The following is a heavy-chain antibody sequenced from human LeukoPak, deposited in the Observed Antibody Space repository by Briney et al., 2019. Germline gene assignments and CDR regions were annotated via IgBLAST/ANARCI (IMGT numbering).Heavy chain of an antibody. V-gene: IGHV3-23*01. CDR3: AKDGVVIRMYYYYYMDV. J-gene: IGHJ6*03. D-gene: IGHD3-3*01. CDR1: GFTFSSYA. Sequence: GGSLRLSCAASGFTFSSYAMSWVRQAPGKGLEWVSAISGSGGSTYYADSVKGRFTISRDNSKNTLYLQMNSLRAEDTAVYYCAKDGVVIRMYYYYYMDVWGKGTTVTVSS. CDR2: ISGSGGST.